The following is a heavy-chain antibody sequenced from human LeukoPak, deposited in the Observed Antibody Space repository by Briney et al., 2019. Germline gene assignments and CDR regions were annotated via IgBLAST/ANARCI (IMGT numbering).Heavy chain of an antibody. CDR2: VIVPTGSM. CDR1: GFTFAAYS. CDR3: ARDFARTGDYHHFDY. J-gene: IGHJ4*02. V-gene: IGHV3-21*01. Sequence: PGGSLRLSCAASGFTFAAYSMNWVRQAPGKGLEWVSSVIVPTGSMYYGDSVKGRFTISRDNAMNSLYLQMSSLRAEDTAVYYCARDFARTGDYHHFDYWGQGTLVAVSS. D-gene: IGHD7-27*01.